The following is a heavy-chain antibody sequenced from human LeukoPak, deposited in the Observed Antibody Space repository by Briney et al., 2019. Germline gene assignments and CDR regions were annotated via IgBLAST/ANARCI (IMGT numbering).Heavy chain of an antibody. CDR1: GGSISSDGHY. V-gene: IGHV4-30-2*01. CDR2: INHSGST. D-gene: IGHD5-12*01. J-gene: IGHJ6*02. CDR3: ARRRWLQWNYYYGMDV. Sequence: SQTLSLTRTVSGGSISSDGHYWSWIRQPPGKGLEWIGEINHSGSTNYNPSLKSRVTISVDTSKNQFSLKLSSVTAADTAVYYCARRRWLQWNYYYGMDVWGQGTTVTVSS.